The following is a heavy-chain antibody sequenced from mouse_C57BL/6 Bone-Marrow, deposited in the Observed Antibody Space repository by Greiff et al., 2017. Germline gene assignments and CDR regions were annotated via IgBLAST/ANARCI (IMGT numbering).Heavy chain of an antibody. J-gene: IGHJ4*01. CDR2: ISSGGSYT. CDR1: GFTFSSYG. D-gene: IGHD2-2*01. CDR3: ARRGGNDAFYYYSMDY. V-gene: IGHV5-6*01. Sequence: EVQVVESGGDLVKPGGSLKLSCAASGFTFSSYGMSWVRQTPDKRLEWVATISSGGSYTYYPDSVKGRFTISRYNAKNTLYLQMSSLKSEDTAMYYSARRGGNDAFYYYSMDYWDQGTSVTVTS.